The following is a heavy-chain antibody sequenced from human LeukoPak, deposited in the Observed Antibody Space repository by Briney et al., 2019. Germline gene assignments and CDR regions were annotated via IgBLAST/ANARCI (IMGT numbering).Heavy chain of an antibody. Sequence: GGSLRLSCAASGFTFTSYAMGWVRQVSGKGLEWVSGITGSGGSTYHADSVKGRFTISRDSSQNTVDLQMNSLRAEDTAVYYCAKAHDFSTTYFDYWGQGTLVTVSS. CDR1: GFTFTSYA. CDR3: AKAHDFSTTYFDY. V-gene: IGHV3-23*01. D-gene: IGHD3/OR15-3a*01. CDR2: ITGSGGST. J-gene: IGHJ4*02.